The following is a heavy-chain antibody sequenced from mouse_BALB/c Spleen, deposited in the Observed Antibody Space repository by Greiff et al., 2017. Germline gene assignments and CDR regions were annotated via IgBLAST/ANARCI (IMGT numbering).Heavy chain of an antibody. Sequence: EVKLVESGGGLVKPGGSLKLSCAASGFTFSSYAMSWVRQTPEKRLEWVASISSGGSTYYPDRVKGRFTISRDNARNILYLQMSSLRSEDTAMYYCARTTVPYWYFDVWGAGTTVTVSS. D-gene: IGHD1-1*01. CDR3: ARTTVPYWYFDV. V-gene: IGHV5-6-5*01. J-gene: IGHJ1*01. CDR2: ISSGGST. CDR1: GFTFSSYA.